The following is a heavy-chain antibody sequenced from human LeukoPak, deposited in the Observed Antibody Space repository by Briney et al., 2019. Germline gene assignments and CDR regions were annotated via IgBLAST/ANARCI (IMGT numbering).Heavy chain of an antibody. Sequence: GRSLRLSCAASGFTFSSYAMHWVRQAPGKGLEWVAVISYDGSNKYYADSVKGRFTISRDNSKNTLYLQMNSLRAEDTAVYYCARGYSNYYFDYWGQGTLVTVSS. D-gene: IGHD4-11*01. CDR1: GFTFSSYA. V-gene: IGHV3-30-3*01. J-gene: IGHJ4*02. CDR2: ISYDGSNK. CDR3: ARGYSNYYFDY.